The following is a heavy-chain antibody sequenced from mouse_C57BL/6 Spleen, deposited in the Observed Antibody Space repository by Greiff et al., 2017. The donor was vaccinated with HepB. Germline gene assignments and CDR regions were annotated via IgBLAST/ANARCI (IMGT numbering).Heavy chain of an antibody. V-gene: IGHV5-12*01. CDR1: GFTFSDYY. J-gene: IGHJ2*01. CDR2: ISNGGGST. Sequence: EVHLVESGGGLVQPGGSLKLSCAASGFTFSDYYMYWVRQTPEKRLEWVAHISNGGGSTYYPDTVKGRFTISRDNAKNTLYLQMSRLKSEDTAMYYCARRGEPDYFDYWGQGTTLTVSS. CDR3: ARRGEPDYFDY.